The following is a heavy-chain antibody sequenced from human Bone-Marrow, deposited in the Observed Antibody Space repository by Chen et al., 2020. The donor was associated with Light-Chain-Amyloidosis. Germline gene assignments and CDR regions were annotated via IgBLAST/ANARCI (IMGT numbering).Heavy chain of an antibody. CDR2: ISSRSSYT. Sequence: EVQLVESGGGRVKPGGSLRLSCAASGLTCNTYSMNWVRQAPGKGLEWVSSISSRSSYTYYADSVQGRFTISRDNTKNSLFLQMSSLRADDTAVYYCAATRWELLRNAFNIWGQGAMVTVSS. CDR1: GLTCNTYS. J-gene: IGHJ3*02. V-gene: IGHV3-21*06. CDR3: AATRWELLRNAFNI. D-gene: IGHD1-26*01.